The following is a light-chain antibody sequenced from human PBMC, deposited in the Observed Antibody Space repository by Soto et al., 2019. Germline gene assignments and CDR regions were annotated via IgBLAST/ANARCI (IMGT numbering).Light chain of an antibody. CDR1: SSDVGAYNY. Sequence: QSALTQPPSASGSPGQSLTISCTGTSSDVGAYNYVSWYQQHPGTAPKAIIYEVSKRPSGVPDRFAGAKSGNTASLTVSGLQAEDEADYYCSSYAGSYHVFGTGTKVTVL. V-gene: IGLV2-8*01. J-gene: IGLJ1*01. CDR2: EVS. CDR3: SSYAGSYHV.